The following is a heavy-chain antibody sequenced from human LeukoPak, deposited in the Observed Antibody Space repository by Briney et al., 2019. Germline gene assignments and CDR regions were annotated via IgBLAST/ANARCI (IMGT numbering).Heavy chain of an antibody. J-gene: IGHJ5*02. D-gene: IGHD4-17*01. Sequence: VGSLTLSCAASGFTFSSYSMNWIRQAPGKGLEWVSSISSSSSYIYYADSVKGRFTISRDNAKNSLYLQMNSLRAEDTAVYYCARDSGRYGDYGNWFDPRGQGTLVTVSS. CDR3: ARDSGRYGDYGNWFDP. V-gene: IGHV3-21*01. CDR2: ISSSSSYI. CDR1: GFTFSSYS.